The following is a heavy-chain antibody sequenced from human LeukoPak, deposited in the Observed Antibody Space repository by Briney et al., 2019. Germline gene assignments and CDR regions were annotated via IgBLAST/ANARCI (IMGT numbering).Heavy chain of an antibody. CDR1: GFTFSSYG. J-gene: IGHJ5*02. CDR3: AKDRWLESWFDP. CDR2: ISYDGSNK. D-gene: IGHD6-19*01. V-gene: IGHV3-30*18. Sequence: GGSLRLSCAASGFTFSSYGMHWVRRAPGKGLEWVAVISYDGSNKYYADSVKGRFTISRDNSKNTLYLQMNSLRAEDTAVYYCAKDRWLESWFDPWGQGTLVTVSS.